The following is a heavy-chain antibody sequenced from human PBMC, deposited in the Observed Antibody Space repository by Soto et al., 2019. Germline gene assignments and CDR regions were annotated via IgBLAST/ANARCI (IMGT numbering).Heavy chain of an antibody. CDR3: ARRKYYDCSGYIDY. D-gene: IGHD3-22*01. J-gene: IGHJ4*02. Sequence: ASVKVSCKASGCTFSSYAISWVRQAPGQGLEWMGGIIPIFGTANYAQKFQGRVTITADESTSTAYMELSSLRSEDTAVYYCARRKYYDCSGYIDYWGQGPLVTVS. CDR1: GCTFSSYA. V-gene: IGHV1-69*13. CDR2: IIPIFGTA.